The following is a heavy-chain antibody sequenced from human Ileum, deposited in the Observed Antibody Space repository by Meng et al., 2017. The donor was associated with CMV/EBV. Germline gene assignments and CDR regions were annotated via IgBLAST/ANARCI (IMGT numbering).Heavy chain of an antibody. CDR2: IKQDGSDN. D-gene: IGHD3-9*01. CDR1: GFTFSSYW. V-gene: IGHV3-7*01. J-gene: IGHJ4*02. CDR3: ARVAFDIMTGSVYYFDY. Sequence: GESLKISCAASGFTFSSYWMSWVRQAPGQGLEWVANIKQDGSDNYYMDSVKGRFTISRDDTVNSLYLQMNSLRAEDAAVYFCARVAFDIMTGSVYYFDYWGQGALVTVSS.